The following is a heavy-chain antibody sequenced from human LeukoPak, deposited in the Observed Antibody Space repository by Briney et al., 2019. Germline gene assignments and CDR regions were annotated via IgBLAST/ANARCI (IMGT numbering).Heavy chain of an antibody. Sequence: SETLSLTCTVSGGSISGYYWSWIRQSPGKGLDWIGYMSYSGSTNYNPSLKSRVTISVDTSKNQFSLNLSSLTAADTAVYYCARTSPHCTGGVCYWSGMDVWGQGTTVTVSS. J-gene: IGHJ6*02. CDR2: MSYSGST. V-gene: IGHV4-59*01. CDR3: ARTSPHCTGGVCYWSGMDV. D-gene: IGHD2-8*02. CDR1: GGSISGYY.